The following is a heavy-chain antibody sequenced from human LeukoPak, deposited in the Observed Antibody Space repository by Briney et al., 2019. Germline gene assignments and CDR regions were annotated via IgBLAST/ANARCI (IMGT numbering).Heavy chain of an antibody. CDR3: ARDRAVTQDWVEFDP. CDR1: GFTVRTNY. J-gene: IGHJ5*02. CDR2: IRDSGEP. V-gene: IGHV3-66*03. D-gene: IGHD4-17*01. Sequence: PGGSLRLSCAASGFTVRTNYMSWVRQAPGKGLEWVSLIRDSGEPFYADSVRGRFTVSRDNSKNTMYLQMNRLRVEDTAVYFCARDRAVTQDWVEFDPWGQGTLVTVSS.